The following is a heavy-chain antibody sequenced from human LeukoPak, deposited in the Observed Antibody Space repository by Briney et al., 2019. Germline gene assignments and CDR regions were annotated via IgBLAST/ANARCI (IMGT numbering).Heavy chain of an antibody. CDR1: GGSFSGYY. Sequence: SETLSLTCAVYGGSFSGYYWSWIRQPPGKGLEWIGEINHSGSTNYNPSLKSRVTISVDTSKNQFSLKLSSVTAADTAVYYCARVYDSSGYYYGVDYWGQGTLVTVSS. CDR2: INHSGST. J-gene: IGHJ4*02. CDR3: ARVYDSSGYYYGVDY. V-gene: IGHV4-34*01. D-gene: IGHD3-22*01.